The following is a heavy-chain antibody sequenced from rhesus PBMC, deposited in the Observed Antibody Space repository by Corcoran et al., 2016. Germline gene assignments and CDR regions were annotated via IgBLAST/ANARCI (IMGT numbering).Heavy chain of an antibody. CDR2: IYGSSGNT. CDR1: GGPISSGSG. CDR3: ARSVGYFDD. V-gene: IGHV4S7*01. J-gene: IGHJ4*01. Sequence: QVQLQESGPGLVKPSETLSLTCAVSGGPISSGSGWSWIRQPPGTGLEWIGYIYGSSGNTYYNPSLKSRVTISKDTSKNQFSLKLSSVTAADTAVYYCARSVGYFDDWGQGVLVTVSS. D-gene: IGHD2-15*01.